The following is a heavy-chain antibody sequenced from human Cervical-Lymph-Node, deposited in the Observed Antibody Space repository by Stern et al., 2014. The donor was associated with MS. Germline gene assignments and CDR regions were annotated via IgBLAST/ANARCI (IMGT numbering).Heavy chain of an antibody. V-gene: IGHV3-7*01. Sequence: EVQLVESGGVLVQPGGSLKLSCAASGFTFSRYWMTWVRQAPGQGLEWVANIKEDGSEQYYVDSVKGRFTMSRDNAKNSLYLQMNSLRAEDTAVYYCARRVLVAVGGYPKTLDVWGRGTTVTVSS. CDR1: GFTFSRYW. CDR2: IKEDGSEQ. D-gene: IGHD1-26*01. J-gene: IGHJ6*02. CDR3: ARRVLVAVGGYPKTLDV.